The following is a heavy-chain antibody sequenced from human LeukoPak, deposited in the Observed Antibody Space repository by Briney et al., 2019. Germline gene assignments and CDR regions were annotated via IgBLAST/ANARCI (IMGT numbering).Heavy chain of an antibody. CDR2: ISGGGDTT. CDR3: AKDLGDSWYFDL. CDR1: GLTFTNFA. D-gene: IGHD3-10*01. V-gene: IGHV3-23*01. Sequence: GGSLRLSCAASGLTFTNFAMTWVRQAPGKGLEWVSAISGGGDTTYYADSVKGRFTISRDSSKNTLYLQMNSLRAEDTAVYYCAKDLGDSWYFDLWGRGTLVTVSS. J-gene: IGHJ2*01.